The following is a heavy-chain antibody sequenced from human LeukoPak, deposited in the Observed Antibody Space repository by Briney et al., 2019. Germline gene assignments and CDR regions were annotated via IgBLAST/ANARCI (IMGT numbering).Heavy chain of an antibody. CDR2: ISGSGGRI. D-gene: IGHD5/OR15-5a*01. J-gene: IGHJ4*02. Sequence: GGXLRLSCTASGFTFSSYAMTWVRQAPGKGLEWVSGISGSGGRIYYADSLKGRFTISRDNSNNTLYLQMNSLRAEDTAVYYCAKASRVSVEYYFDYWGQGTLVTVSS. V-gene: IGHV3-23*01. CDR3: AKASRVSVEYYFDY. CDR1: GFTFSSYA.